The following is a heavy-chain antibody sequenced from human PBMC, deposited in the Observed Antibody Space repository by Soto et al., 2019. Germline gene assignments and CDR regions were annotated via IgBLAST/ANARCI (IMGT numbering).Heavy chain of an antibody. CDR3: AKDQVLRFLEWLPHMDV. D-gene: IGHD3-3*01. Sequence: GESLKISCAASGFTFSSYAMSWVRQAPGKGLGWVSAISGSGGSTYYADAVKGRFTISRDNSKNTLYLQMNSLRAEDTAVYYCAKDQVLRFLEWLPHMDVWGKGTTVTVSS. V-gene: IGHV3-23*01. J-gene: IGHJ6*03. CDR1: GFTFSSYA. CDR2: ISGSGGST.